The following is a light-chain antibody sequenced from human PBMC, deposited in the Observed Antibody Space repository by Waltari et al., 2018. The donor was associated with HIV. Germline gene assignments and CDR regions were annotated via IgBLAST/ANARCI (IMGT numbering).Light chain of an antibody. CDR1: GGAIGGYVY. CDR2: EVN. J-gene: IGLJ1*01. Sequence: QSVLTQPASVSGSPGQSITISCTGSGGAIGGYVYVPWYQHHPGAAPQLIIYEVNKRASGISGRFSGSKSGNTAALTISGLQADDEADYYCSSYSNSPLYVFGPGTKVTVL. V-gene: IGLV2-14*01. CDR3: SSYSNSPLYV.